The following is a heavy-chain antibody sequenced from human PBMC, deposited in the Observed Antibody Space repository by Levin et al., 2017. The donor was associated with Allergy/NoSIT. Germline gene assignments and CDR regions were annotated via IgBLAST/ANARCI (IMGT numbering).Heavy chain of an antibody. D-gene: IGHD4-11*01. Sequence: GESLKISCAASGFIFSDYYMDWVRQAPGKGLEWIARSRNKARGYTTEYAASVKGRFTVSRVDSTSSLYLQVNSLKSEDTAVYYCTRAATGNYISDYWGQGTLVTVSS. CDR2: SRNKARGYTT. CDR1: GFIFSDYY. V-gene: IGHV3-72*01. CDR3: TRAATGNYISDY. J-gene: IGHJ4*02.